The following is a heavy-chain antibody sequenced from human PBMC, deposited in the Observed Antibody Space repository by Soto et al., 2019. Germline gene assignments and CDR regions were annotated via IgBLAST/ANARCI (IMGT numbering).Heavy chain of an antibody. CDR2: ISANYGNT. V-gene: IGHV1-18*01. CDR1: GYTFTSYG. Sequence: ASVKVSCKASGYTFTSYGISWVRQAPGQGLEWMGGISANYGNTNYAQKFQGRVTITADKSTSTAYMELSSLRSEDTAVYYCARPVVTNYYYYGMDVWGQGTTVTVSS. CDR3: ARPVVTNYYYYGMDV. J-gene: IGHJ6*02. D-gene: IGHD2-15*01.